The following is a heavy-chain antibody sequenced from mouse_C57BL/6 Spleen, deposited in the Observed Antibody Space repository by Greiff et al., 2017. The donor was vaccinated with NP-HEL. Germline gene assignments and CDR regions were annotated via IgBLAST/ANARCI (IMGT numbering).Heavy chain of an antibody. CDR2: ISDGGSYT. D-gene: IGHD2-3*01. V-gene: IGHV5-4*03. CDR3: ARGYDGYYYAMDY. CDR1: GFTFSSYA. Sequence: EVMLVESGGGLVKPGGSLKLSCAASGFTFSSYAMSWVRQTPEKRLEWVATISDGGSYTYYPDNVKGRFTISRDNAKNNLYLQMSHLKSEDTAMFYCARGYDGYYYAMDYWGQGTSVTVSS. J-gene: IGHJ4*01.